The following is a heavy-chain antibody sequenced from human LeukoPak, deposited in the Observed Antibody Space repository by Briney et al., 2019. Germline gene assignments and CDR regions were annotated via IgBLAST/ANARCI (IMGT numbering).Heavy chain of an antibody. CDR2: IYYTGST. D-gene: IGHD6-19*01. CDR3: ARGGWSLDY. J-gene: IGHJ4*02. V-gene: IGHV4-59*01. CDR1: GGSISGYY. Sequence: SETLSLTCTVSGGSISGYYWSWIRQPPGKGLEWIGYIYYTGSTSYNLSLESRVTISMGTSKNQFSLKLTSVTAADTAVYYCARGGWSLDYWGQGTLVTVSS.